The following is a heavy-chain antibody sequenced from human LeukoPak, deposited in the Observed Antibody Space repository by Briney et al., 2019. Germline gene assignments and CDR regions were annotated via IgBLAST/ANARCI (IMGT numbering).Heavy chain of an antibody. V-gene: IGHV3-23*01. CDR3: AKDDEAAVNRWYYFDF. Sequence: GGSLRLSCAASGFTFSTCAMAWVRLAPGKGLEWVSGISGSGGSAYYADSVKGRFTISRDNSDNTLYLQMNSLRAEDTAIYYCAKDDEAAVNRWYYFDFWGQGTLVTVSS. D-gene: IGHD6-13*01. J-gene: IGHJ4*02. CDR1: GFTFSTCA. CDR2: ISGSGGSA.